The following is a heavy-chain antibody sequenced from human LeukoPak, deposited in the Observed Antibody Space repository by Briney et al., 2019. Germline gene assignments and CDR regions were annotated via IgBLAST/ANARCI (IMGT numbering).Heavy chain of an antibody. CDR3: ARDSSGLQSPGAFDI. CDR2: IYHSGST. J-gene: IGHJ3*02. D-gene: IGHD5-24*01. Sequence: SETLSLTCAVSGGSISSGGYSWSWIRQPPGKGLEWIGYIYHSGSTYYNPSLKSRVTISVDRSKNQFSLKLSSVTAADTAVYYCARDSSGLQSPGAFDIWGQGTMVTVS. V-gene: IGHV4-30-2*01. CDR1: GGSISSGGYS.